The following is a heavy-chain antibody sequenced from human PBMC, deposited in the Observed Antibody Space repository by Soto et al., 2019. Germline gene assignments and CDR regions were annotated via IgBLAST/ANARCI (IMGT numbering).Heavy chain of an antibody. V-gene: IGHV3-53*04. Sequence: EVQLVESGGGLVQPGGSLRLSCAASGFTVSSNYMSWVRQAPGKGLEWVSVIYSGGSTYYSDSVKGRFTISRHNSKNTRYLQMNSLRAEDTSVYYCATSNDYGDSNYFDYWGQGTLVTVSS. CDR1: GFTVSSNY. CDR2: IYSGGST. CDR3: ATSNDYGDSNYFDY. J-gene: IGHJ4*02. D-gene: IGHD4-17*01.